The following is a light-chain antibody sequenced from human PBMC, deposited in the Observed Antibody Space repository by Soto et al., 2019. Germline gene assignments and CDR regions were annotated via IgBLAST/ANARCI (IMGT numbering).Light chain of an antibody. CDR1: NIGSKS. Sequence: SYELTQPPSVSVAPGQTARITCGGNNIGSKSVHWYQQKPGQAPVLVVYDDSDRPSGIPERFSGSNSGNTATLTIRRVEAGDEADYYCQVWDSSSDHVVFCGGTKLTVL. V-gene: IGLV3-21*02. CDR2: DDS. CDR3: QVWDSSSDHVV. J-gene: IGLJ2*01.